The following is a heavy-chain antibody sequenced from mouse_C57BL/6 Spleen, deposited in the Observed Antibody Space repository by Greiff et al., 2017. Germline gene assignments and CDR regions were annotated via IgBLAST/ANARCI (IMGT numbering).Heavy chain of an antibody. D-gene: IGHD1-1*01. CDR1: GYTFTSYW. Sequence: QVQLQQPGAELVKPGASVKLSCKASGYTFTSYWMHWVKQRPGRGLEWIGRIDPNSGGTKYNEKFKSKATLTVDKPSSTAYMQLSSLTSEDSAVYYCASPHHSGGFITTVVDHWYFDVWGTGTTVTVSS. CDR3: ASPHHSGGFITTVVDHWYFDV. J-gene: IGHJ1*03. CDR2: IDPNSGGT. V-gene: IGHV1-72*01.